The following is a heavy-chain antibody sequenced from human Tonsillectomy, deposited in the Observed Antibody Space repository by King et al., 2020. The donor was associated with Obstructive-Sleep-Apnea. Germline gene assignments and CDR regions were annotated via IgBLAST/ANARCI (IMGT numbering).Heavy chain of an antibody. J-gene: IGHJ4*02. Sequence: VQLVESGGGVVQPGRSLRLSCAASGFTFVSYAMHWVRQAPGEGLEWVAVISYDGSNKYYADSVKGRFTISRDNSKNTLYLQMNSLRAEDTAVYYCARDPRQWLVPHGDYWGQGTLVTVSS. CDR2: ISYDGSNK. D-gene: IGHD6-19*01. CDR1: GFTFVSYA. V-gene: IGHV3-30*04. CDR3: ARDPRQWLVPHGDY.